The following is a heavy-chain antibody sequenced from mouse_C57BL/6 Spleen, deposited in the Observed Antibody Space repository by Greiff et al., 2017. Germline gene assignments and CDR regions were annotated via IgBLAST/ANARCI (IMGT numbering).Heavy chain of an antibody. CDR2: IDPSDSET. CDR1: GYTFTSYW. V-gene: IGHV1-52*01. J-gene: IGHJ4*01. Sequence: QVQLQQPGAELVRPGSSVKLSCKASGYTFTSYWMHWVKQRPIQGLEWIGNIDPSDSETHYNQKFKDKATLTVDKSSSTAYMQLSSLTSEDSAVXYCARNSNYAMDYWGQGTSVTVSS. D-gene: IGHD2-5*01. CDR3: ARNSNYAMDY.